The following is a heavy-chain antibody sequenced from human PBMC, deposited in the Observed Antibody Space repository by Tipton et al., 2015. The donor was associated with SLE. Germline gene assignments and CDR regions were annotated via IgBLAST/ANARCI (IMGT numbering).Heavy chain of an antibody. CDR3: ARDLADDSSGYHHPAFDI. D-gene: IGHD3-22*01. V-gene: IGHV3-7*01. CDR1: GLTFSSYW. Sequence: GSLRLSCAASGLTFSSYWMSWVRQTPGKGLEWVANIKEDGSEKYYVDSVKGRFTISRDNAKKSLYLQMNSLRGEDTAVYYCARDLADDSSGYHHPAFDIWGQGTMVTVSS. CDR2: IKEDGSEK. J-gene: IGHJ3*02.